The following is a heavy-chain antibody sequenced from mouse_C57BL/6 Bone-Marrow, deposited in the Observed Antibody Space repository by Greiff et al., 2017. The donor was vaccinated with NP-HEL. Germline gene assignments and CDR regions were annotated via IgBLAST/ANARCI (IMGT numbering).Heavy chain of an antibody. D-gene: IGHD2-10*01. CDR1: GFTFSSYG. J-gene: IGHJ4*01. CDR3: ARTYYGNYPPMDY. Sequence: DVNLVESGGDLVKPGGSLKLSCAASGFTFSSYGMSWVRQTPDKRLEWVATISSGGSYTYYPDSVKGRFTISRDNAKNTLYLQMSSLKSEDTAMYYCARTYYGNYPPMDYWGQGTSVTVSS. CDR2: ISSGGSYT. V-gene: IGHV5-6*02.